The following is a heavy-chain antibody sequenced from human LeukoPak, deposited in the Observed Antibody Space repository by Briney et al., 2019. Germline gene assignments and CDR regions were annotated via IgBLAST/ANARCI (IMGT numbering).Heavy chain of an antibody. V-gene: IGHV3-48*04. D-gene: IGHD1-26*01. CDR3: ARDDKWGFDY. Sequence: GMSLRLSCEVSGFHFSDYSMNWVRQAPGKGLEWISYFDDRNGAASTSYADSVKGRFIISRDAAKNSLFLQMNSLTAEDTAVYYCARDDKWGFDYWGRGTLVTVSS. CDR2: FDDRNGAAST. J-gene: IGHJ4*02. CDR1: GFHFSDYS.